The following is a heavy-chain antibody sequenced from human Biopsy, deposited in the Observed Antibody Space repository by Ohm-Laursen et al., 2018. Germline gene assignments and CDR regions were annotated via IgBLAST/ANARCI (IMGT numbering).Heavy chain of an antibody. V-gene: IGHV4-61*09. CDR2: IYTSGIT. CDR3: ARDRDRRGWFDP. Sequence: PSDTLSLTCTVSGGSISSNYYYWGWIRQPAGKGLEWIGQIYTSGITNYNPSLKSRVTMSVDTSKNKFSLRVSSVTAADTAVYYCARDRDRRGWFDPWGQGTLVTVSS. D-gene: IGHD1-14*01. CDR1: GGSISSNYYY. J-gene: IGHJ5*02.